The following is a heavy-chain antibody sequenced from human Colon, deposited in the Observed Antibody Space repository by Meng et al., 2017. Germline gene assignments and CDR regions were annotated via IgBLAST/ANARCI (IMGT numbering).Heavy chain of an antibody. J-gene: IGHJ4*02. CDR1: GFTFSDFY. CDR2: ISYSGNTK. Sequence: GSLKISCAGTGFTFSDFYMSWIRQAPGKGLEWISYISYSGNTKYYADSVKGGFTISRDNANNSLFLQMNNLRADDTAVYYCGTKEGRWPQPSYFDLWGQGTRVTGAS. D-gene: IGHD5-24*01. V-gene: IGHV3-11*01. CDR3: GTKEGRWPQPSYFDL.